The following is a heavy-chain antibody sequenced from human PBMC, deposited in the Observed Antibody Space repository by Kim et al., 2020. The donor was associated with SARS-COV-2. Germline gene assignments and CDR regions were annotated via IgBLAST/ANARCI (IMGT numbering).Heavy chain of an antibody. V-gene: IGHV3-30*18. CDR2: ISYDGSNK. Sequence: GGSLRLSCAASGFTFSSYGMHWVRQAPGKGLEWVAVISYDGSNKYYADSVKGRFTISRDNSKNTLYLQMNSLRAEDTAVYYCAKPQYSSSSGRYYYYGMDVWGQGTTVTVSS. CDR1: GFTFSSYG. CDR3: AKPQYSSSSGRYYYYGMDV. J-gene: IGHJ6*02. D-gene: IGHD6-6*01.